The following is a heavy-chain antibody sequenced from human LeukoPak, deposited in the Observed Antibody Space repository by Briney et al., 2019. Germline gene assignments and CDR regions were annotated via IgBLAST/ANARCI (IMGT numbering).Heavy chain of an antibody. CDR2: IYYSGST. V-gene: IGHV4-59*01. D-gene: IGHD6-19*01. Sequence: SETLSLTCTVSGGSISSYYWSWIRQPPGKGLEWIGYIYYSGSTNYNPSLKSRVTISVDTSKNQFSLKLSSVTAADTAVYYCARVGSGAVAGTDLAYYGMDVWGQGTTVTVSS. CDR1: GGSISSYY. J-gene: IGHJ6*02. CDR3: ARVGSGAVAGTDLAYYGMDV.